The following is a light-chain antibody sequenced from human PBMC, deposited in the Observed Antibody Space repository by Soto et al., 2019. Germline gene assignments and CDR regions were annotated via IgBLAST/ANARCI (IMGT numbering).Light chain of an antibody. CDR2: SNN. V-gene: IGLV1-44*01. J-gene: IGLJ2*01. Sequence: QSVLTQPPSASGTPGQRVTISCSGSSSNIGSNTVNWYQQLPGTAPKLLIYSNNQRPSGVPDRLSGSKSGTSASLAISGLYYEDEADYYCAAWDDSLNGVVFGGGTKLTVL. CDR1: SSNIGSNT. CDR3: AAWDDSLNGVV.